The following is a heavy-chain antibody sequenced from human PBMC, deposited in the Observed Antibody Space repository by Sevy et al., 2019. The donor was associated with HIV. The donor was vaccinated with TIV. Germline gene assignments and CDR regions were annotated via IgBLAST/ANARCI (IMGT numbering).Heavy chain of an antibody. CDR1: GFKFSIYY. CDR3: ARGTTWVGDY. Sequence: GGSLRLSCTASGFKFSIYYMHWVRQVPGKGLVWVSRINSAGKITDYADSVKGRFTISRDNAKNTMYLQMNSLRAEDTAVYYCARGTTWVGDYWGQGTLVTVSS. CDR2: INSAGKIT. D-gene: IGHD1-1*01. J-gene: IGHJ4*02. V-gene: IGHV3-74*01.